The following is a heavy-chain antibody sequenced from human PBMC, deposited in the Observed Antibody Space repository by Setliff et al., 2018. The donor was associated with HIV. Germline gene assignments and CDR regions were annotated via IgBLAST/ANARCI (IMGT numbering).Heavy chain of an antibody. Sequence: GSLRLSCAASGFTFTSYAMNWVRQAPGKGLEWVSSISGSGSTTYYADSVKGRLTISRDNSQNALYLHMNSLRAEDTAVYYCAKLQEGHVYSHYDSWGQGKLVTVSS. CDR3: AKLQEGHVYSHYDS. D-gene: IGHD2-21*01. CDR2: ISGSGSTT. CDR1: GFTFTSYA. J-gene: IGHJ4*02. V-gene: IGHV3-23*01.